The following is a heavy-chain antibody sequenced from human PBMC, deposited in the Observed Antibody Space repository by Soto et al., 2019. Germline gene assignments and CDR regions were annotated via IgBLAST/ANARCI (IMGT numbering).Heavy chain of an antibody. D-gene: IGHD3-22*01. CDR3: ARDPFMSGIVVVNPFDY. Sequence: QVQLVESGGGVVQPGRSLRLSCAASGFTFSSYAMHWVRQAPGKGLEWVAVISYDGSNKYYADSVKGRFTISRDNSKNTLYLQLNSLRAADTAVYYCARDPFMSGIVVVNPFDYWGQGTLVTVSS. CDR1: GFTFSSYA. V-gene: IGHV3-30-3*01. CDR2: ISYDGSNK. J-gene: IGHJ4*02.